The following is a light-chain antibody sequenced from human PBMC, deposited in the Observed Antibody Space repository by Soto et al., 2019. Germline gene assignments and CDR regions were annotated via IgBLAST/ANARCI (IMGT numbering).Light chain of an antibody. Sequence: EIVLSQSPGTLSLSPGGRATLPCSASQSVSSSYLAWYQQKPGQPPKLLICWASTREFGVPDRFSGSGSGTHFTLTISSLQAEDVAVYYCQQYYSTPITFGQGTRLEIK. CDR2: WAS. V-gene: IGKV4-1*01. J-gene: IGKJ5*01. CDR3: QQYYSTPIT. CDR1: QSVSSSY.